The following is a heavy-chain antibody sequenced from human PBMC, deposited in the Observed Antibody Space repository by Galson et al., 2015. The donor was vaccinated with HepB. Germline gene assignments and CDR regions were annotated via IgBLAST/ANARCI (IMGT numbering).Heavy chain of an antibody. CDR2: IYYTGST. J-gene: IGHJ4*02. D-gene: IGHD1-14*01. Sequence: SETLSLTCIVSGGSISSYYWSWIRQPPGKGLEWIGYIYYTGSTNYNPSLKSRVTISVDTSKNQFSLKLSSVTAADTAVYYCARSWYNNLSDYWGQGTLVTVSS. CDR1: GGSISSYY. CDR3: ARSWYNNLSDY. V-gene: IGHV4-59*01.